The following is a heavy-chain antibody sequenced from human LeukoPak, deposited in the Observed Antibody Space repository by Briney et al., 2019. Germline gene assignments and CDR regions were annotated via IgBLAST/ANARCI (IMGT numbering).Heavy chain of an antibody. Sequence: PSETLSLTCTVSGGSISSSSYYWGWIRQPAGKGLEWIGRIYTSGSTNYNPSLKSRVTISVDTSKNQFSLKLSSVTAADTAVYYCARDRGTWNDDGFDYWGQGTLVTVSS. CDR2: IYTSGST. CDR1: GGSISSSSYY. V-gene: IGHV4-61*02. D-gene: IGHD1-1*01. J-gene: IGHJ4*02. CDR3: ARDRGTWNDDGFDY.